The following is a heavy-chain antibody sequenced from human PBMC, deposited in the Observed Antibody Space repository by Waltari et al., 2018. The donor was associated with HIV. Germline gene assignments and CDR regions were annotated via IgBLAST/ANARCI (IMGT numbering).Heavy chain of an antibody. CDR3: AVGRIDNSRSGRENRGGFDP. D-gene: IGHD3-3*01. Sequence: SWVRQAPGQGFQWMGRIIPALGIAMHTATFRDRVTITADQSTNTVYMDLSSLNSDDTAVYYCAVGRIDNSRSGRENRGGFDPWGQGTLFIVSS. J-gene: IGHJ5*02. V-gene: IGHV1-69*02. CDR2: IIPALGIA.